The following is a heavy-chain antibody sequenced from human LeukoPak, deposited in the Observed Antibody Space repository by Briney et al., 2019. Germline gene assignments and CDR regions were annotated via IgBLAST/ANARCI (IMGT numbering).Heavy chain of an antibody. D-gene: IGHD1-26*01. J-gene: IGHJ5*02. Sequence: ASVKVSCKASGYTFTGYYMHWVRQAPGQGLEWMGWINPNTGGTNYAQKFQGRVTMTRDTSISTAYMELSRLRSEDTAIYYCARDNSVGDNAWWFDPWGQGTLLTVSS. V-gene: IGHV1-2*02. CDR2: INPNTGGT. CDR3: ARDNSVGDNAWWFDP. CDR1: GYTFTGYY.